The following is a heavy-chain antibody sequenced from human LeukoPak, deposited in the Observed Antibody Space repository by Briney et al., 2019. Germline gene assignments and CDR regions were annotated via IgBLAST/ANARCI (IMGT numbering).Heavy chain of an antibody. J-gene: IGHJ4*02. Sequence: SETLSLTCVVSGDAISSGNYWGWIRQLPEKGREWIGNIHHSGYTNYNPSLKSRVTISVDTSKNQFSLKMKSVTAADTAVYYCARMGSDYWGQGTLVTVSS. D-gene: IGHD3-16*01. CDR3: ARMGSDY. CDR1: GDAISSGNY. V-gene: IGHV4-38-2*01. CDR2: IHHSGYT.